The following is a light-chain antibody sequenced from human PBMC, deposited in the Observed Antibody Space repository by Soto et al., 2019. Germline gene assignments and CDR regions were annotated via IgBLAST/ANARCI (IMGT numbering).Light chain of an antibody. CDR3: QQYHVFWT. J-gene: IGKJ1*01. CDR1: QSVSSW. Sequence: DIQLTQSPYILSASVGDNVALTCRASQSVSSWLAWYQQRPGQAPKLLIYDASTLTSGVPSRFSGSGSGTEFTLTISRLQPEDFATYYCQQYHVFWTFGQGTKVDI. CDR2: DAS. V-gene: IGKV1-5*01.